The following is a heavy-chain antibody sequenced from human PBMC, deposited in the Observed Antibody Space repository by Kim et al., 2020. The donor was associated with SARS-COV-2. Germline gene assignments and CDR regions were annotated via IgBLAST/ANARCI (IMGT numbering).Heavy chain of an antibody. CDR1: GGSISSGDYY. J-gene: IGHJ6*02. Sequence: SETLSLTCTVSGGSISSGDYYWSWIRQPPGKGLEWIGNIYYSGSTYYNPSLKSRVTISVDTSKNQFSLKLSSVTAADTAVYYCARVEGPYAMDVWGQGTTVTVSS. CDR2: IYYSGST. V-gene: IGHV4-30-4*01. CDR3: ARVEGPYAMDV.